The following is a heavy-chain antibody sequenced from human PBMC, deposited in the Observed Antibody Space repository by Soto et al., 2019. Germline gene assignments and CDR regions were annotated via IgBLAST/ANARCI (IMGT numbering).Heavy chain of an antibody. J-gene: IGHJ4*02. V-gene: IGHV3-30-3*01. CDR3: ARGAERASYGDQSTPFDY. CDR1: GFTFSSYA. D-gene: IGHD4-17*01. CDR2: MSYDGTNK. Sequence: PGGSLRLSCAASGFTFSSYAMHWVRQAPGKGLEWVAVMSYDGTNKYYADSVKGRFTISRDNSKNTLYLQMNSLGAEDTAVYYCARGAERASYGDQSTPFDYWGQGTLVTVTS.